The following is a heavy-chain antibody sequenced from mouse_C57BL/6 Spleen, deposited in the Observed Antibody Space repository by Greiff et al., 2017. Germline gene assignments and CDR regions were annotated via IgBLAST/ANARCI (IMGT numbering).Heavy chain of an antibody. CDR1: GFTFNTYA. J-gene: IGHJ4*01. Sequence: EVHLVESGGGLVQPKGSLKLSCAASGFTFNTYAMHWVRQAPGKGLEWVARLRSKSSNYSTYYADSVKDRFAISRDDSQSMLYLQMNNLKTEDTAMYYSVRETVVARDAMDYWGQGTSGTVSS. CDR3: VRETVVARDAMDY. V-gene: IGHV10-3*01. D-gene: IGHD1-1*01. CDR2: LRSKSSNYST.